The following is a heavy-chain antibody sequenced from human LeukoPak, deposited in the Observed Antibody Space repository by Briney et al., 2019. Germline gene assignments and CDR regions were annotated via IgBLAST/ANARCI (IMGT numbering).Heavy chain of an antibody. CDR2: IDKKANFYAT. J-gene: IGHJ5*02. V-gene: IGHV3-73*01. Sequence: GGSLRLSCAASGFSFSGSAIHWVRQSSGKGLEWVGHIDKKANFYATASAASVEGRFTISRDDSRNTAYLQMTSLKTEDTALYYCTRDSGTYNWLDPWGQGTLVTVSS. CDR1: GFSFSGSA. D-gene: IGHD1-26*01. CDR3: TRDSGTYNWLDP.